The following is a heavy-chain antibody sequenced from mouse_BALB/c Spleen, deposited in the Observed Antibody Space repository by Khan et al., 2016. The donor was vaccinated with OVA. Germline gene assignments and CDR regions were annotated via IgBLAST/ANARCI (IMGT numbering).Heavy chain of an antibody. D-gene: IGHD2-13*01. J-gene: IGHJ3*01. CDR2: ILPGSDSP. CDR1: GYTFSSYW. CDR3: ARQGGGDFSWCAY. V-gene: IGHV1-9*01. Sequence: QVQLQQSGTELLKPGASVKISCKATGYTFSSYWIEWIKQRTGHGLEWIGEILPGSDSPNYNERFMGKATFTAATSSNTAYMKLSSLTSEDSAVYDGARQGGGDFSWCAYWGQGTLVTVSA.